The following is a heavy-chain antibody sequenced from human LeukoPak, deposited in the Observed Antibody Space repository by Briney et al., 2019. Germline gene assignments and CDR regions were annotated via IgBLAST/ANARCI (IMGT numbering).Heavy chain of an antibody. V-gene: IGHV4-59*01. J-gene: IGHJ4*02. Sequence: SETLSLTCTVSGGSISSYYWSWIRQPPWKELEWIGDIYYSGSTNYKFSLKSRVTISVDTSKNQFSLKLSSVTAADTAVYYCARGKLYFAPPMGFDSWGQGTLVTVSS. CDR2: IYYSGST. D-gene: IGHD3-9*01. CDR1: GGSISSYY. CDR3: ARGKLYFAPPMGFDS.